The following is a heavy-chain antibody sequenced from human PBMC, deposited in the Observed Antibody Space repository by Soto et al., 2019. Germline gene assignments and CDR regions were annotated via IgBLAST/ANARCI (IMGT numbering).Heavy chain of an antibody. Sequence: QVQLVQSGXEEKKXGASVKVSCKASGYTFTSYAMHWVRQAPGQRLEWMGWINAGNGNTKYSQKFQGRVTITRDTSASTAYMELSSLRSEDTAVYYCARSIVVVTALDYWGQGTLVTVSS. CDR2: INAGNGNT. CDR3: ARSIVVVTALDY. J-gene: IGHJ4*02. V-gene: IGHV1-3*05. CDR1: GYTFTSYA. D-gene: IGHD2-21*02.